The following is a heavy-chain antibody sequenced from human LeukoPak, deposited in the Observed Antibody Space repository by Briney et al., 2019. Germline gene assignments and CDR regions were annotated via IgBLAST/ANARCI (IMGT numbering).Heavy chain of an antibody. V-gene: IGHV4-4*02. D-gene: IGHD6-13*01. CDR3: ASSSSWYLYYFDY. Sequence: SETLSFTCAVSGGSISSSNWWSWVRQPPGKGLEWIGEIYHSGSTNYNPSLKSRVTISVDKSKNQFSLKLSSVTAADTAVYYCASSSSWYLYYFDYWGQGTLVTVSS. CDR1: GGSISSSNW. CDR2: IYHSGST. J-gene: IGHJ4*02.